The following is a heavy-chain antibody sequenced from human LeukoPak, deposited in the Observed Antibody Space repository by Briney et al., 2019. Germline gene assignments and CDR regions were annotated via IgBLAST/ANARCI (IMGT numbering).Heavy chain of an antibody. V-gene: IGHV4-31*03. J-gene: IGHJ4*02. Sequence: SETLSLTCTVSGGSISSGGYYWSWIRRHPGKGLEWIGYIYYSGSTYYNPSLKSRVTISVDTSKNQFSLKLSSVTAADTAVYYCARHYYDSSGYSVGFDYWGQGTLVTVSS. CDR1: GGSISSGGYY. D-gene: IGHD3-22*01. CDR3: ARHYYDSSGYSVGFDY. CDR2: IYYSGST.